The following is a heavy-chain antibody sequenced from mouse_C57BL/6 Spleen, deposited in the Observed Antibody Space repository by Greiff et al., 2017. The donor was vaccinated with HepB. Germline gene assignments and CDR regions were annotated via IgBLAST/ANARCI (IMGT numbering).Heavy chain of an antibody. CDR1: GFTFSSYA. V-gene: IGHV5-9-1*02. CDR2: ISSGGDYI. J-gene: IGHJ3*01. CDR3: TRFYDYDAWFAY. Sequence: EVKVVESGEGLVKPGGSLKLSCAASGFTFSSYAMSWVRQTPEKRLEWVAYISSGGDYIYYADTVKGRFTISRDNARNTLYLQMSSLKSEDTAMYYCTRFYDYDAWFAYWGQGTLVTVSA. D-gene: IGHD2-4*01.